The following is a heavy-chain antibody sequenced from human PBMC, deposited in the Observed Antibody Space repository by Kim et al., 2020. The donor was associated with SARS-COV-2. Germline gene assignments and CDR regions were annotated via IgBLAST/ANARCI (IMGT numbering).Heavy chain of an antibody. Sequence: GGSLRLSCAASGFTFSSYGMHWVRQAPGKGLEWVAVISYDGSNKYYADSVKGRFTISRDNSKNTLYLQMNSLRAEDTAVYYCARLPVGGHILTGPPLGHPGLFDIWGQGTMVTVSS. CDR3: ARLPVGGHILTGPPLGHPGLFDI. V-gene: IGHV3-33*05. D-gene: IGHD3-9*01. CDR1: GFTFSSYG. J-gene: IGHJ3*02. CDR2: ISYDGSNK.